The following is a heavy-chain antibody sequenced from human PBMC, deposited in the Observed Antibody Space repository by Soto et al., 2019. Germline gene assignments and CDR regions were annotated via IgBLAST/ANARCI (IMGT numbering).Heavy chain of an antibody. J-gene: IGHJ6*02. Sequence: PGGSLRLSCEASGFSFGSYSMNWVRQAPGKGLEWVSFISGRGTTTYYADSVKGRFTVSRDNAKNSLSLEVNSLRDEDTAVYYCARLGYCSSPTCTYYFYYYGLDVWGQGTRVTVSS. CDR1: GFSFGSYS. CDR2: ISGRGTTT. V-gene: IGHV3-48*02. D-gene: IGHD2-2*01. CDR3: ARLGYCSSPTCTYYFYYYGLDV.